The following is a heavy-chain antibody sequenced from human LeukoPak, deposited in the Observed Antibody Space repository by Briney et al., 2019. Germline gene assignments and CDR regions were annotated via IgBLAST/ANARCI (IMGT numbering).Heavy chain of an antibody. J-gene: IGHJ4*02. V-gene: IGHV1-69*05. D-gene: IGHD6-19*01. CDR3: ARDYSRGWYERWHFDY. CDR2: IIPIFGTA. CDR1: GGTFSSYA. Sequence: SVKVSCKASGGTFSSYAISWVRQAPGQGLEWMGRIIPIFGTANSAQKFQGRVTITTDEATSTAYMELSSLRSEDTAVYYCARDYSRGWYERWHFDYWGQGTLVTVSS.